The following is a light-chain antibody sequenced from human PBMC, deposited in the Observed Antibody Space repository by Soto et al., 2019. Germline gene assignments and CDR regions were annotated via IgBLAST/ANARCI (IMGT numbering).Light chain of an antibody. Sequence: IVLTHSPGTLSLSPGERATLSGRASQTVSSSYLAWYQQKPGQAPRLLIYSASTRATGIPARFSGSGSGTEFTLTISSLQSEDFAVYYCQQYNNWPPWTFGQGTKVDIK. CDR1: QTVSSSY. CDR3: QQYNNWPPWT. J-gene: IGKJ1*01. CDR2: SAS. V-gene: IGKV3-15*01.